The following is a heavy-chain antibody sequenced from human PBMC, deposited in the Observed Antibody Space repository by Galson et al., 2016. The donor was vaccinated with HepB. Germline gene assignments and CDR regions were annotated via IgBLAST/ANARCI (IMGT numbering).Heavy chain of an antibody. J-gene: IGHJ6*02. CDR3: ARYQNKHWLMNYYYYGMDV. D-gene: IGHD6-19*01. Sequence: SVKVSCKASGYTFTGYAMNWVRQAPGQGLEWMGWINTNTGNPTYAQGFTGRFFFSLDTSVSTASLQISSLKAEDTAVYYFARYQNKHWLMNYYYYGMDVWGQGTTVTVSS. CDR2: INTNTGNP. V-gene: IGHV7-4-1*02. CDR1: GYTFTGYA.